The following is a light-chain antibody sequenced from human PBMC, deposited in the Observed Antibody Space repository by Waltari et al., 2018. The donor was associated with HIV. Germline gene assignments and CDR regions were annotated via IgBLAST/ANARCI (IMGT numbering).Light chain of an antibody. CDR3: QSGDNSGPHVV. CDR2: RET. V-gene: IGLV3-25*03. CDR1: VLSRQY. J-gene: IGLJ2*01. Sequence: SYELTQPPSLSVSPGQTAGITCSGDVLSRQYSYWYRQKPGQAPVMVRDRETERPSGIPGRFSGSKSGTTVTLTIGVVQAEDEADYYCQSGDNSGPHVVFGGGTTLTVL.